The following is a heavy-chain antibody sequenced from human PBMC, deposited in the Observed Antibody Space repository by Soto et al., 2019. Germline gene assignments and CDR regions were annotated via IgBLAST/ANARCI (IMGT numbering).Heavy chain of an antibody. CDR3: ARDLEFRDGNISHLDY. V-gene: IGHV1-69*13. J-gene: IGHJ4*02. D-gene: IGHD3-10*01. CDR2: IILIIGTP. CDR1: GGTFRNHV. Sequence: RASVKVSCKASGGTFRNHVFNWVRQAPGQGLEWMGGIILIIGTPNYAQKFQGRVTITADASTNTVYLDVSSLRSQDTAVYYCARDLEFRDGNISHLDYWGQGTLVTVSS.